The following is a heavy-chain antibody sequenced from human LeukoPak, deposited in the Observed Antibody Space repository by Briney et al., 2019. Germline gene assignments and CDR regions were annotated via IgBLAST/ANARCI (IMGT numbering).Heavy chain of an antibody. V-gene: IGHV3-23*01. J-gene: IGHJ4*02. Sequence: GGSLRLSCAASGYTFSSYAMSWVRQAPGKGLEWVSAISGSGGSTYYADSVKGRFTISRDNAKNSLYLQMNSLRAEDTALYYCARRDNIAAAGTGGVDYWGQGTLVTVSS. CDR1: GYTFSSYA. D-gene: IGHD6-13*01. CDR2: ISGSGGST. CDR3: ARRDNIAAAGTGGVDY.